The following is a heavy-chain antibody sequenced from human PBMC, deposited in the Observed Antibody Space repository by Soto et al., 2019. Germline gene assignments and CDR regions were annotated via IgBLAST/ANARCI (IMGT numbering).Heavy chain of an antibody. Sequence: PGESLKISCKGSGHSFTSYWISWVRQMPGKGLEWMGRIDPSDSYTNYSPSFQGHVTISADKSISTAYLQWSSLKASDTAMYYCARQSHSSSWYFDYWGQGTLVTVSS. CDR3: ARQSHSSSWYFDY. V-gene: IGHV5-10-1*01. D-gene: IGHD6-13*01. CDR1: GHSFTSYW. CDR2: IDPSDSYT. J-gene: IGHJ4*02.